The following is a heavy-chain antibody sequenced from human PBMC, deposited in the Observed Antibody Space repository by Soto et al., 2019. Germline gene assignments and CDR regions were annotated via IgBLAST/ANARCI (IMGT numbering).Heavy chain of an antibody. CDR1: GGSFSGYY. J-gene: IGHJ4*02. CDR3: ANLVGATAGY. CDR2: INHSGST. D-gene: IGHD1-26*01. V-gene: IGHV4-34*01. Sequence: SETLSLTCAVYGGSFSGYYWSWIRQPPGKGLEWIGEINHSGSTNYDPSLKSRVTISVDTSKNQFYLKLSSVTAADTAVYYCANLVGATAGYWCQGTLAT.